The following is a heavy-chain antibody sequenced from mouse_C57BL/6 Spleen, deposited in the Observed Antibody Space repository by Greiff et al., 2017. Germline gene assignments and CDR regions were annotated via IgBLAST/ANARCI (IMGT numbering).Heavy chain of an antibody. Sequence: QVQLQQPGAELVKPGASVTLSCKASGYTFTSYWMQWVKQRPGQGLEWIGEIDPSDSYTNYNQKFKGKATLTVDTSSSTAYMQLSSLTSEDSAVYYCARSDFSSHYWGQGTTLTVSS. V-gene: IGHV1-50*01. CDR1: GYTFTSYW. D-gene: IGHD6-2*01. J-gene: IGHJ2*01. CDR2: IDPSDSYT. CDR3: ARSDFSSHY.